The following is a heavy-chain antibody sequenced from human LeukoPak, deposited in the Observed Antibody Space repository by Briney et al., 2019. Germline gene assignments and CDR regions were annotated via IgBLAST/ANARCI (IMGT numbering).Heavy chain of an antibody. CDR1: GSTFSSHE. Sequence: GSLRLSCAASGSTFSSHEMNWVRQPPGKGLEWVSYISSGGSTIYYADSVKGRFTISRDNAKNTLYVQMNSLRGEDTAVYYCARGGRYPGDAFDIWGQGTMVTVSS. CDR2: ISSGGSTI. D-gene: IGHD1-26*01. J-gene: IGHJ3*02. CDR3: ARGGRYPGDAFDI. V-gene: IGHV3-48*03.